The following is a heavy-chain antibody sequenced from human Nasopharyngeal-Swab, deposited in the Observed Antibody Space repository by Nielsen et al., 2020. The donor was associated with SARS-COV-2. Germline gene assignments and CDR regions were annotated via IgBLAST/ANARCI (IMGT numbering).Heavy chain of an antibody. CDR2: VYHTGST. CDR1: GGSIRGYY. CDR3: ARHYYYDSSGYYDFFDN. Sequence: GSLRLSCTVSGGSIRGYYWSWIRQTPGKGLEYIGYVYHTGSTNYNPSLKSRVTISIATSENQFSLTLSSVTAADTAVYYCARHYYYDSSGYYDFFDNWGQGTLVTVSS. J-gene: IGHJ4*02. D-gene: IGHD3-22*01. V-gene: IGHV4-59*08.